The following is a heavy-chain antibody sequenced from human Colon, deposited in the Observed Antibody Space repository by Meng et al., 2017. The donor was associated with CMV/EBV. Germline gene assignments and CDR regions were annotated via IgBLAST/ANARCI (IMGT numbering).Heavy chain of an antibody. CDR1: GYIFNKHG. Sequence: ASVKVSCKASGYIFNKHGINWVRQAPGRGLEWMGWINLWNGDIKYAQKFQGRLTVSADTSTSTAHMELRSLTSDDTAVYYCARDLFSPGGNSCFDNWGQGT. CDR2: INLWNGDI. J-gene: IGHJ4*02. CDR3: ARDLFSPGGNSCFDN. D-gene: IGHD3-16*01. V-gene: IGHV1-18*01.